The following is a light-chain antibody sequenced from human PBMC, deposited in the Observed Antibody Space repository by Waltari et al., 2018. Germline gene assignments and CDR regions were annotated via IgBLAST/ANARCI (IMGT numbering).Light chain of an antibody. J-gene: IGLJ2*01. CDR3: QTWDSGTVL. Sequence: DLTQPPSASVSPGQTATITCSGEKLVDKYVCWYQQKPGLSPVLVIHQDSERPSGSPERLSGSNSGNTATLTIRGTQAVDEADYYCQTWDSGTVLFGGGTKVTVL. V-gene: IGLV3-1*01. CDR1: KLVDKY. CDR2: QDS.